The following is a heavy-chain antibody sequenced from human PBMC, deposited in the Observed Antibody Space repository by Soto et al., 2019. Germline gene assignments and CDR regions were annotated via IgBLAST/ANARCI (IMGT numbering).Heavy chain of an antibody. CDR3: ARAGVRGVIITEPNWFDP. CDR1: GGAFIGYY. J-gene: IGHJ5*02. Sequence: PSETLSLTCAVYGGAFIGYYCSCSGHPPFKGLEWIGEINHSGSTNYNPSLKSRVTISVDTSKNQFSLKLSSVTAADTAVYYCARAGVRGVIITEPNWFDPWGQGTLVTVSS. V-gene: IGHV4-34*01. D-gene: IGHD3-10*01. CDR2: INHSGST.